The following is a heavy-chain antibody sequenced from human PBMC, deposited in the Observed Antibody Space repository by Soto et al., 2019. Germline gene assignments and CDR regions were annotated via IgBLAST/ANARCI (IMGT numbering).Heavy chain of an antibody. J-gene: IGHJ4*02. CDR3: ARYDPDGYNYIGY. Sequence: PGESLKISCRGSEYSFTSYWISWVRQMPGKGLEWMGKIDPSDSYTNYSPSFQGHVTISADKSISSVYLQWSSLKASDTAMYYCARYDPDGYNYIGYWGQGTLVTVSS. V-gene: IGHV5-10-1*01. CDR1: EYSFTSYW. CDR2: IDPSDSYT. D-gene: IGHD5-12*01.